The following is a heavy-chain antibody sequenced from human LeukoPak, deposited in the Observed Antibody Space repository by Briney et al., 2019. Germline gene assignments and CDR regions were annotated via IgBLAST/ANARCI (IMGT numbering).Heavy chain of an antibody. CDR1: GFTFSSYG. CDR2: ISSYNGNT. CDR3: ARWAQPYHYYYMDV. J-gene: IGHJ6*03. V-gene: IGHV1-18*01. Sequence: PGGSLRLSCAASGFTFSSYGISWVRQAPGQGLEWMGWISSYNGNTNYAQKLQGRVTMTTDTSTSTVYMELRSLRSDDTAVYYCARWAQPYHYYYMDVWGKGTTVTISS.